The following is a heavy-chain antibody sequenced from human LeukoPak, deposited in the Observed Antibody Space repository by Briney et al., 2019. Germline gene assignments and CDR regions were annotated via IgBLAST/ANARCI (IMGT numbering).Heavy chain of an antibody. CDR3: ARSARLMKGVVEVTALDD. D-gene: IGHD3-3*01. J-gene: IGHJ4*02. CDR1: DFSVGSNY. CDR2: IYSVGTT. Sequence: PGGSLRLSCAASDFSVGSNYMTWVRQAPGKGLEWVSFIYSVGTTFYADSVKGRFTISRDTSKNTLYLQMNSLRADDTAVYYCARSARLMKGVVEVTALDDWGQGTLVTVSS. V-gene: IGHV3-66*01.